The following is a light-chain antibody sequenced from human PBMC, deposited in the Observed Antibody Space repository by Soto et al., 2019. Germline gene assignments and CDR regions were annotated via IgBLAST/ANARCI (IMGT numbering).Light chain of an antibody. CDR2: AAS. V-gene: IGKV1-9*01. Sequence: DIQLTQSPSFLSASVGDRVTITCRASQGINNFLAWYQQKPGKAPDLLIYAASSLNSGVPSRFSGSGSGPEFTLTISSLQPADFATYYCQQLNSYPPTFGQGTKVEI. CDR1: QGINNF. CDR3: QQLNSYPPT. J-gene: IGKJ1*01.